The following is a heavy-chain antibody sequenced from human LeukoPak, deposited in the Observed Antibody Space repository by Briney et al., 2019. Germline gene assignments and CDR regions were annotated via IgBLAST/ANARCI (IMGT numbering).Heavy chain of an antibody. CDR2: ISGSGSDT. J-gene: IGHJ2*01. Sequence: PGGSLRLSCAASGFNFSLYGMSWIRQAPGKGLEWVAGISGSGSDTYYADSVKGRFTISRDNFKNTVDLQMNSLRADDTAVYYCAKLGTYFYLDFWGRGTLVTVSS. D-gene: IGHD7-27*01. CDR1: GFNFSLYG. CDR3: AKLGTYFYLDF. V-gene: IGHV3-23*01.